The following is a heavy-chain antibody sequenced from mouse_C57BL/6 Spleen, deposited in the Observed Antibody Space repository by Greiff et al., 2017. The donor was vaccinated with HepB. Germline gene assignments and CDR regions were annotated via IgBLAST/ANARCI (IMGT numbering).Heavy chain of an antibody. V-gene: IGHV5-6*01. D-gene: IGHD2-5*01. Sequence: EVQLVESGGDLVKPGGSLKLSCAASGFTFSSYGMSWVRQTPDKRLEWVATISSGGSYTYYPDSVKGRFTISRDNAKNTLYLQMSSLKSEDTAMYCCARPLYYSNYEGFAYWGQGTLVTVSA. J-gene: IGHJ3*01. CDR1: GFTFSSYG. CDR3: ARPLYYSNYEGFAY. CDR2: ISSGGSYT.